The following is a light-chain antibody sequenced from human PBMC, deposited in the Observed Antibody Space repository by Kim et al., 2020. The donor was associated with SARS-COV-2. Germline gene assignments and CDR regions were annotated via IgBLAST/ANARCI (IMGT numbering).Light chain of an antibody. J-gene: IGKJ1*01. CDR1: QSISNL. Sequence: GDRATFTCRASQSISNLLAWYQKKPGKAPNLLIYKASTLESGVPSRFNGSGSGTEFILTIHSLQPYDFATYYCQQNNGYSQCTFGQGTKVEIK. CDR3: QQNNGYSQCT. CDR2: KAS. V-gene: IGKV1-5*03.